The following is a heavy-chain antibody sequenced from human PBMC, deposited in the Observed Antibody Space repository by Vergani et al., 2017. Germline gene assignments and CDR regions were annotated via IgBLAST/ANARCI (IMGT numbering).Heavy chain of an antibody. V-gene: IGHV4-31*03. CDR3: ARFPWFWSSYSYCYYMDV. J-gene: IGHJ6*03. CDR2: IYYSGST. Sequence: QVQLQESGPGLVKPSQTLSLTCTVSGGSISSGGHYWSWIRQNPGKGLEWIGYIYYSGSTYYNPSLKSRGTISVDTSKNQFSLKLSSVTAADTAVYYCARFPWFWSSYSYCYYMDVWGKGTTVTVSS. D-gene: IGHD3-3*01. CDR1: GGSISSGGHY.